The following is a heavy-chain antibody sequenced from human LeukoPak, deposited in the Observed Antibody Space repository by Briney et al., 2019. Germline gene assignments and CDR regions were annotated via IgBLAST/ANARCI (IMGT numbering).Heavy chain of an antibody. J-gene: IGHJ5*02. CDR1: GYSFTGYY. Sequence: ASVKVSCKASGYSFTGYYMHWVRQAPGQGLEWMGWINPNSGGTNYAQKFQGRVTMTRDTSISTAYMELSRLRSDDTAVYYCARDRNYFTPGSYSWFDPWGQGTLVTVSS. CDR2: INPNSGGT. CDR3: ARDRNYFTPGSYSWFDP. V-gene: IGHV1-2*02. D-gene: IGHD3-10*01.